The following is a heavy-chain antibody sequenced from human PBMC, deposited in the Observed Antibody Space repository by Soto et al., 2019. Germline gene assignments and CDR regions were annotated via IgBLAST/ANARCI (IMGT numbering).Heavy chain of an antibody. Sequence: SVKVSCKASGGTFSSYAISWVRQAPGQGLEWMGGIIPILGTANYAQKFQGRVTITADESTSTAYMELSSLRSEDTAVYYCARRLEGRMRGWFDPWGQGTLVTVS. CDR1: GGTFSSYA. CDR2: IIPILGTA. V-gene: IGHV1-69*13. D-gene: IGHD3-3*01. CDR3: ARRLEGRMRGWFDP. J-gene: IGHJ5*02.